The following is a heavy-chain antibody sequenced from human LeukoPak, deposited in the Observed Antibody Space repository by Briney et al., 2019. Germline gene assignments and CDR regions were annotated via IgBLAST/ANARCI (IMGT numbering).Heavy chain of an antibody. D-gene: IGHD3-10*01. CDR2: ISAYNGNT. V-gene: IGHV1-18*01. CDR1: GYTFTSYG. J-gene: IGHJ3*02. Sequence: ASVKVSCKASGYTFTSYGISWVRQAPGQGLEWMGWISAYNGNTNYAQKFQGRVTMTRNTSISTAYMELSSLRSEDTAVYYCARLKRITMVRGVPDAFDIWGQGTMVTVSS. CDR3: ARLKRITMVRGVPDAFDI.